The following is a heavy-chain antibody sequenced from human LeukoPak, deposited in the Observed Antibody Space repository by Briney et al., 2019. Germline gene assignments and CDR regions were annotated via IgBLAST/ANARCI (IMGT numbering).Heavy chain of an antibody. V-gene: IGHV4-59*01. CDR3: ARAYYYGSGSYYPNWFDS. CDR1: GGSITTYY. J-gene: IGHJ5*01. CDR2: IYYSGSV. D-gene: IGHD3-10*01. Sequence: PSETLSLTCTVSGGSITTYYWSWIRQSPGKGLEWIGYIYYSGSVTYNPSLKSRVTISVDTSKNQFSLRLSSVTAADMAVYYCARAYYYGSGSYYPNWFDSWGQGTLVTVSS.